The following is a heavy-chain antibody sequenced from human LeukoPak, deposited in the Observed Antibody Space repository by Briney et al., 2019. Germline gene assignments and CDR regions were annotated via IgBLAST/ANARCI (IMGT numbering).Heavy chain of an antibody. CDR2: IYYSGST. CDR3: ARDLIRGTYGVDY. V-gene: IGHV4-39*07. Sequence: SETLSLTCTVSGGSISSNSYYWGWIRQPPGKGLEWIGSIYYSGSTYYNPSLKSRVIISVDTSKNQFSLKLSSVTAADTAVYYCARDLIRGTYGVDYWGQGTLVTVSS. CDR1: GGSISSNSYY. J-gene: IGHJ4*02. D-gene: IGHD3-10*01.